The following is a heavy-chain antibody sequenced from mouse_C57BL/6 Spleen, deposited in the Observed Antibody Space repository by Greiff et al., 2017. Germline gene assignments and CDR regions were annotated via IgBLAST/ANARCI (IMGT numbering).Heavy chain of an antibody. Sequence: VQLQQPGAELVKPGASVKLSCKASGYTFTSYWMHWVKQRPGQGLEWIGMIHPNSGSTNYNEKCKSKATLTVDKSSSTAYMQLSSLTSEDSAVYYCAIVATDYYAMDYWGQGTSVTVSS. CDR1: GYTFTSYW. J-gene: IGHJ4*01. CDR2: IHPNSGST. CDR3: AIVATDYYAMDY. D-gene: IGHD1-1*01. V-gene: IGHV1-64*01.